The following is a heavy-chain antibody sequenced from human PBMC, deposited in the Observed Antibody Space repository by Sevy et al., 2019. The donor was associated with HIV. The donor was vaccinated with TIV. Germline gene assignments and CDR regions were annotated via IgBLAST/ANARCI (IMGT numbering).Heavy chain of an antibody. V-gene: IGHV1-2*02. CDR3: AREGRFVDWPIEGYYYGMDV. D-gene: IGHD2-21*01. Sequence: PWASVKVSCKASGYIFTGHYLHWVRQAPGQGLECMGWINPKSGDTNYAQKFQARVTMTRDTSITTFYLELSRLRFDDTAVYFCAREGRFVDWPIEGYYYGMDVWGQGTTVTVSS. CDR1: GYIFTGHY. CDR2: INPKSGDT. J-gene: IGHJ6*02.